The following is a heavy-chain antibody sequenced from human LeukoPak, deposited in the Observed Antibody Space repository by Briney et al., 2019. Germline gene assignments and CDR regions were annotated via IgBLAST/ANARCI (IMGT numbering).Heavy chain of an antibody. CDR1: GYTFTSYD. CDR3: ARGAGHSGYDSLDY. CDR2: TNPNSGNT. D-gene: IGHD5-12*01. V-gene: IGHV1-8*01. J-gene: IGHJ4*02. Sequence: ASVKVSCKASGYTFTSYDINWVRQATGQGLEWMGWTNPNSGNTGYAQKFQGRVTMTRNTSISTAYMELSSLRSEDTAVYYCARGAGHSGYDSLDYWGQGTLVTVSS.